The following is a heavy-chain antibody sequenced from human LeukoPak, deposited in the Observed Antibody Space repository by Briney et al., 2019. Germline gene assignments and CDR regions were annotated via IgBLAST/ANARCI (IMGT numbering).Heavy chain of an antibody. Sequence: GGSLRLSCAASGFTFSSYAMSWVRQAPGKGLEWVSAISGGSTYYADSVKGRFTISRDNSKNTLYLQMNSLRAEDTAVYYCAKEHIVVVSGHFDYWGQGTLVTVSS. D-gene: IGHD2-21*01. J-gene: IGHJ4*02. CDR1: GFTFSSYA. CDR3: AKEHIVVVSGHFDY. CDR2: ISGGST. V-gene: IGHV3-23*01.